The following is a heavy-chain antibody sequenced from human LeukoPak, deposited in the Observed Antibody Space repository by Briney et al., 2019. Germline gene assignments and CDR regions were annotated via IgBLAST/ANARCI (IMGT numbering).Heavy chain of an antibody. CDR1: GFTFSSYS. Sequence: GGSPRLSCAASGFTFSSYSMNWVRQAPGKGLEWVSSISSSSSYIYYADSVKGRFTISRDNAKNSLYLQMNSLRAEDTAVYYCARGWFGELSFFDYWGQGTLVTDSS. J-gene: IGHJ4*02. CDR2: ISSSSSYI. CDR3: ARGWFGELSFFDY. V-gene: IGHV3-21*01. D-gene: IGHD3-10*01.